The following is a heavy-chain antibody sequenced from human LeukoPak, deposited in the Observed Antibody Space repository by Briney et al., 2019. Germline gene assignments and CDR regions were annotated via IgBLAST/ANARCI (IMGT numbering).Heavy chain of an antibody. J-gene: IGHJ4*02. CDR1: GASISSYY. D-gene: IGHD5-24*01. Sequence: SETLSLTCTVSGASISSYYWSWIRQPAGKGLEWIGRIYTSGSPNYNPSLKSRVTVSVDTSKNQFSLKLNSVTAADTAVYYCALDGYNWGYWGQGTLVTVSS. V-gene: IGHV4-4*07. CDR3: ALDGYNWGY. CDR2: IYTSGSP.